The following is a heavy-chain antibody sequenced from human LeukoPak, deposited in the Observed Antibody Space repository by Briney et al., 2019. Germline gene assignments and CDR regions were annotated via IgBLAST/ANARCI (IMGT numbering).Heavy chain of an antibody. CDR1: GGSISSYY. CDR2: IYTSGST. CDR3: ARGYQQLVGPYYYYGMDV. V-gene: IGHV4-4*07. Sequence: PETLSLTCTVPGGSISSYYWSWIRQPAGKGLEWIGRIYTSGSTNYNPSLKSRVTMSVDTSKNQFSLKLSSVTAADTAVYYCARGYQQLVGPYYYYGMDVWGQGTTVTVSS. J-gene: IGHJ6*02. D-gene: IGHD6-13*01.